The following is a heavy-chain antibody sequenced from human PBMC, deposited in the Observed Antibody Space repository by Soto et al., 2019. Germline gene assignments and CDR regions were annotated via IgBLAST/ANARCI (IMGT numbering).Heavy chain of an antibody. Sequence: QVQLQESGPGLVKPSETLSLTCTVSGGSISSYYWSWIRQPPGKGLEWIGYIYYSGSTNYNPSLKSRVNISVDTSKNQFSLKLSSVTAADTAVYYCAREYGSGSYYGYYYMDVWGKGTTVTVSS. CDR2: IYYSGST. CDR1: GGSISSYY. D-gene: IGHD3-10*01. CDR3: AREYGSGSYYGYYYMDV. J-gene: IGHJ6*03. V-gene: IGHV4-59*08.